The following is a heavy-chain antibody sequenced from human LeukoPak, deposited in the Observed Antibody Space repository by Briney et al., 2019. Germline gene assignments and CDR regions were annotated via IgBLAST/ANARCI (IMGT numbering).Heavy chain of an antibody. CDR1: GGSISSYY. D-gene: IGHD6-19*01. Sequence: PSETLSLTCTVSGGSISSYYWSWIRQPAGKGLEWIGRIYTSGSTNYNPSLKSRVTMSVDTSKNQFSLKLSSVTAADTAVYYCASGEAVAGTVGWFDPWGQGTLVTVSS. CDR2: IYTSGST. V-gene: IGHV4-4*07. J-gene: IGHJ5*02. CDR3: ASGEAVAGTVGWFDP.